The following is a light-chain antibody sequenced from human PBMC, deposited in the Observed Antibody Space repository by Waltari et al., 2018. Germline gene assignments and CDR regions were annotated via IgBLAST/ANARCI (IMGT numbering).Light chain of an antibody. CDR3: QNYHIRKA. CDR1: LNIFGR. Sequence: DIQMTKSPPTLSASLGDRVTLTFRASLNIFGRLAWYQQKPGKPPKLLIYETSNLESGVPSRFSGSGSGTDFTLVIDSLQPDDFATYYCQNYHIRKAFGQGTNVEIK. CDR2: ETS. V-gene: IGKV1-5*03. J-gene: IGKJ2*01.